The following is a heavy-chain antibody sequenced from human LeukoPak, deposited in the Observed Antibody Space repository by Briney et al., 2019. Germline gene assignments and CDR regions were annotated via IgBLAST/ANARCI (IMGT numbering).Heavy chain of an antibody. V-gene: IGHV4-39*01. CDR1: GGSISSYY. CDR3: ARHAIDHQDAFDI. Sequence: SETLSLTCTVSGGSISSYYWGWIRQPPGKGLEWIGSIYYSGSTYYNPSLKSRVTISVDTSKNQFSLKLSSVTAADTAVYYCARHAIDHQDAFDIWGQGTMVTVSS. J-gene: IGHJ3*02. CDR2: IYYSGST.